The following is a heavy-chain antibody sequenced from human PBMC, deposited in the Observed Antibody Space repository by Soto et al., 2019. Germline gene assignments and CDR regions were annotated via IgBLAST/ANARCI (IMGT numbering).Heavy chain of an antibody. CDR3: ARDWTTRPDIVVVPAAIDVWFDP. D-gene: IGHD2-2*01. CDR1: GYTFTSYG. V-gene: IGHV1-18*01. CDR2: ISAYNGNT. J-gene: IGHJ5*02. Sequence: ASVKVSCKASGYTFTSYGINWVRQAPGQGLEWMGWISAYNGNTSYAQKLQGRVTMTTDTSTSTAYMELRSVRSDDTAVYYCARDWTTRPDIVVVPAAIDVWFDPSGQSTLVTVSS.